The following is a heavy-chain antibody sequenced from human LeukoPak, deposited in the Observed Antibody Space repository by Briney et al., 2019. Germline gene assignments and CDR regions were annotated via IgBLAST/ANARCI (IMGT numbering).Heavy chain of an antibody. CDR1: GFTFSDYY. Sequence: GGSLRLSCAASGFTFSDYYMSWIRQAPGNGLEWVSYISSSGSTIYYADSVKGRFTISRDNAKNSLYLQMNSLRAEDTAVYYCAREYSSSWAPAVPFDYWGQGTLVTVSS. D-gene: IGHD6-13*01. V-gene: IGHV3-11*01. CDR3: AREYSSSWAPAVPFDY. CDR2: ISSSGSTI. J-gene: IGHJ4*02.